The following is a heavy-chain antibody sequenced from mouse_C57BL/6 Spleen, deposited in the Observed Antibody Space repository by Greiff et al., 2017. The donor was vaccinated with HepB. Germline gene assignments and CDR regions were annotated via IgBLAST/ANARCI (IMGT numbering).Heavy chain of an antibody. CDR1: GYTFTSYW. CDR2: IDPSDSET. V-gene: IGHV1-52*01. CDR3: ALGGYDGFAY. Sequence: VQLKQPGAELVRPGSSVKLSCKASGYTFTSYWMHWVKQRPLQGLEWIGNIDPSDSETHYNQKFKDKATLTVDKSSSTAYMQLSSLTSEDSAVYYCALGGYDGFAYWGQGTLVTVSA. J-gene: IGHJ3*01. D-gene: IGHD2-2*01.